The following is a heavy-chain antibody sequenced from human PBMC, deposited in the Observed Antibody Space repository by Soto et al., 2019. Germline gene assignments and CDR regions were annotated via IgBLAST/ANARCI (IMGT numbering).Heavy chain of an antibody. V-gene: IGHV3-48*02. CDR2: ISSSSTI. D-gene: IGHD3-10*01. CDR1: GFTFSSYS. Sequence: PGGSLRLSCAASGFTFSSYSMNWVRQAPGKGLEWVSYISSSSTIYYADSVKGRFTISRDNAKNSLYLQMNSLRDEDTAVYYCARDLEAGLLWFGELLTHYYYGMDVWGQGTTVTVSS. CDR3: ARDLEAGLLWFGELLTHYYYGMDV. J-gene: IGHJ6*02.